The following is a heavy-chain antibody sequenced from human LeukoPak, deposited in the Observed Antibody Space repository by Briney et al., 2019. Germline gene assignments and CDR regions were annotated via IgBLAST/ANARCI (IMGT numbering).Heavy chain of an antibody. CDR1: GFTFSSYW. Sequence: GGSLRLSCAASGFTFSSYWMSWVRQAPGKGLEWVSVIYSGGSTYYADSVKGRFTISRDNSKNTLYLQMNSLRAEDTAVYYCARDGSGVWFDYWGQGTLVTVSS. CDR2: IYSGGST. V-gene: IGHV3-53*01. J-gene: IGHJ4*02. CDR3: ARDGSGVWFDY. D-gene: IGHD3-10*01.